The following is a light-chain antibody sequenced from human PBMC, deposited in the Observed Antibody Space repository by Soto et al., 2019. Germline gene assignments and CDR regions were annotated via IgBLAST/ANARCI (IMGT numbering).Light chain of an antibody. CDR3: QQSYSTLFT. V-gene: IGKV1-39*01. CDR1: QTIIRY. Sequence: DIQMTQSPSSLSASVGERVTITCRASQTIIRYLNWYQQKPGRAPNLLIYAASSLQSGVPSRFSGSGSGTEFTLTISRLQPEDFATYYCQQSYSTLFTFGPGTKVEIK. CDR2: AAS. J-gene: IGKJ3*01.